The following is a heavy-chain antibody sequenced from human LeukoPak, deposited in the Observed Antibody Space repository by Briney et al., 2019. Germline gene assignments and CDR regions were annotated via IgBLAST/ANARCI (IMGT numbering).Heavy chain of an antibody. V-gene: IGHV4-59*01. D-gene: IGHD3-22*01. Sequence: SETLSLTCTVSGGSISSYYWSWIRQPPGKGLEWIGYIYYSGSTNYNPSLKSRVTISVDTSKNQFSLKLSSVTAADTAVYYCARGSSFYDTTGYSDFWGQGTLVTVSA. CDR2: IYYSGST. CDR1: GGSISSYY. J-gene: IGHJ4*02. CDR3: ARGSSFYDTTGYSDF.